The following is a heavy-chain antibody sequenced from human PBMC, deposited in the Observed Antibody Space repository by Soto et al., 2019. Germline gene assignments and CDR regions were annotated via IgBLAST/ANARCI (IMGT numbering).Heavy chain of an antibody. V-gene: IGHV3-48*02. J-gene: IGHJ6*02. CDR2: ISSSSSTI. CDR1: GFTFSSYS. D-gene: IGHD6-13*01. Sequence: GGSLRLSCAASGFTFSSYSMNWVRQAPGKGLEWVSYISSSSSTIYYADSVKGRFTISRDNTKNSLYLQMNSLRDEDTAVYYCAAMMDSSSAAAIGTDVWGQGPTVTVSS. CDR3: AAMMDSSSAAAIGTDV.